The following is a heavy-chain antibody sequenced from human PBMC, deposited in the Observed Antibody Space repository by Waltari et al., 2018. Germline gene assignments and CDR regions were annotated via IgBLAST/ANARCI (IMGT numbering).Heavy chain of an antibody. Sequence: QVQLVESGGGVVQPGRSLRLSCAAPGFTFSSYGMHWVRQAPGKGLEWVAVIWYDGSNKYYADSVKCRFTISRDNSKNTLYLQMNSLRAEDTAMYYCAKDFIAAAGTGWFDPWGQGTLVTVSS. CDR1: GFTFSSYG. CDR2: IWYDGSNK. D-gene: IGHD6-13*01. CDR3: AKDFIAAAGTGWFDP. J-gene: IGHJ5*02. V-gene: IGHV3-30*18.